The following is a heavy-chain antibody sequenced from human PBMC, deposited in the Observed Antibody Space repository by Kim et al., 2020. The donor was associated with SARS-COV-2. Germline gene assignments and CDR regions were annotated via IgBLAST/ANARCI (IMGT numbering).Heavy chain of an antibody. CDR3: ARDRYYYGSGSYYKKGSFFDY. CDR2: ISYDGSNK. D-gene: IGHD3-10*01. V-gene: IGHV3-30*04. Sequence: GGSLRLSCAASGFTFSSYAMHWVRQAPGKGLEWVAVISYDGSNKYYADSVKGRFTISRDNSKNTLYLQMNSLRAEGTAVYYCARDRYYYGSGSYYKKGSFFDYWGQGTLVTVSS. CDR1: GFTFSSYA. J-gene: IGHJ4*02.